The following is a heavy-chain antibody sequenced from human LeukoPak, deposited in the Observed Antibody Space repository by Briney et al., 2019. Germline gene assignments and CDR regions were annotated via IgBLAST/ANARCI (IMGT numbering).Heavy chain of an antibody. CDR3: ARGHSNWLDY. Sequence: ASVKVSCKASGYTFTSYYMHWVRQAPGQGLEWMGIINPSGGSRSYAQKFQGRVTMTTDTSTSTAYMELRSLRSDDTAVYYCARGHSNWLDYWGQGTLVTVSS. V-gene: IGHV1-46*01. CDR2: INPSGGSR. CDR1: GYTFTSYY. J-gene: IGHJ4*02. D-gene: IGHD6-13*01.